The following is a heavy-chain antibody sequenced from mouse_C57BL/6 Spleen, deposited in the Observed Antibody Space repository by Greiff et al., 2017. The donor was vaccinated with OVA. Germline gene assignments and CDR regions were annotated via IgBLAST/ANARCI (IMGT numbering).Heavy chain of an antibody. Sequence: VQLQQSGPELVKPGASVKISCKASGYSFTSYYIHWVKQRPGQGLEWIGWIYPGSGNTKYNEKFKGKATLTADTSSSTAYMQLSSLTSEDSAVYYGARTVYYGNYLAWFAYWGQGTLVTVSA. CDR1: GYSFTSYY. V-gene: IGHV1-66*01. J-gene: IGHJ3*01. D-gene: IGHD2-1*01. CDR3: ARTVYYGNYLAWFAY. CDR2: IYPGSGNT.